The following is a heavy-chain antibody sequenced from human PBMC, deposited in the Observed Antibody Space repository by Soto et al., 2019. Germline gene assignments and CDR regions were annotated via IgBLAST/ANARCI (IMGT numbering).Heavy chain of an antibody. CDR2: IFYTGVT. CDR3: VRVLDSSWYADL. CDR1: GGSVSNASFY. Sequence: QVQLQESGPGLVKPSETLSLTCSVCGGSVSNASFYWTWIRQAPGTGLEYIGYIFYTGVTNYNPSLSSRVTISLDTSKNHFSLKLNSMTAADTAVYYCVRVLDSSWYADLWGRGTLVTVSS. V-gene: IGHV4-61*03. D-gene: IGHD3-22*01. J-gene: IGHJ2*01.